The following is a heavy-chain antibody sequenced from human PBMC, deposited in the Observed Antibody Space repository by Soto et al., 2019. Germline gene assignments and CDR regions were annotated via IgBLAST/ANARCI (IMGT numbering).Heavy chain of an antibody. CDR1: GGSISSNSHY. V-gene: IGHV4-39*01. CDR2: IYINGDT. Sequence: SETLSLTCSVSGGSISSNSHYWAWIRQPPGKGLEYIGNIYINGDTDYNPSLKSRASISMDTSKNQFSVKLNSVTAADTAVYYCARHQSIVVVTAARGFDIWGQGTMVTVS. J-gene: IGHJ3*02. CDR3: ARHQSIVVVTAARGFDI. D-gene: IGHD2-15*01.